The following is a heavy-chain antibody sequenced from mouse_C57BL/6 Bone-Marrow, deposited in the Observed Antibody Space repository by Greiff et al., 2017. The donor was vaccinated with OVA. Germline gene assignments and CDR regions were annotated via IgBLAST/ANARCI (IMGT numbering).Heavy chain of an antibody. J-gene: IGHJ3*01. CDR1: GYTFTSYW. CDR2: IYPGSGST. D-gene: IGHD4-1*01. Sequence: VQLQPPGAELVKPGASVKMSCKASGYTFTSYWITWVKQRPGQGLEWIGDIYPGSGSTNYNEKFKSKATLTVDTSSSTAYMQLSSLTSEDSAVYYCARWGATGTSWFAYWGQGTLVTVSA. V-gene: IGHV1-55*01. CDR3: ARWGATGTSWFAY.